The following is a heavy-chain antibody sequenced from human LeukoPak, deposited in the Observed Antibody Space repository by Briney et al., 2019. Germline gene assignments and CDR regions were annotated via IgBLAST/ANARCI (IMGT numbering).Heavy chain of an antibody. Sequence: GASVKVSCKASGYTFTGYYMHWVRQATGQGLEWMGWMNPNSGNTGYAQKFQGRVTMTRDTSTSTVYMELSSLRSDDTAVYYCARTAARRFDYWGQGTLVTVSS. V-gene: IGHV1-8*02. CDR3: ARTAARRFDY. J-gene: IGHJ4*02. CDR2: MNPNSGNT. D-gene: IGHD6-6*01. CDR1: GYTFTGYY.